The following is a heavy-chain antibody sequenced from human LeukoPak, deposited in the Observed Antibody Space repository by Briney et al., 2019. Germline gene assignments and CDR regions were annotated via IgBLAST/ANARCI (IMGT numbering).Heavy chain of an antibody. CDR2: IGTAGDT. CDR1: GFTFSSYD. Sequence: GGSLRLSCATSGFTFSSYDMHWVRQATGKGLEWVSAIGTAGDTYYPGSVKGRFTISRENAKNSLYLQMNSLRAGDTAVYYCARGGGDGSGGRGAFDIWGQGTMVTVSS. V-gene: IGHV3-13*01. J-gene: IGHJ3*02. CDR3: ARGGGDGSGGRGAFDI. D-gene: IGHD3-10*01.